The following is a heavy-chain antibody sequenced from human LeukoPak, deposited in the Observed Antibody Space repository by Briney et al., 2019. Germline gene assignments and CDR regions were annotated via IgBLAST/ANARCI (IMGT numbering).Heavy chain of an antibody. CDR3: AKCRSGATMKPYFQH. J-gene: IGHJ1*01. CDR2: ITNSGAT. Sequence: GGSLRLSCAASGFTFNTYFMSWVRQAPGEGLEWVSVITNSGATYYIDSVKGRFTISRDNSKNTLYLQMNSLRVEDTAVYYCAKCRSGATMKPYFQHWGQGTLVTVSS. V-gene: IGHV3-23*01. D-gene: IGHD5-12*01. CDR1: GFTFNTYF.